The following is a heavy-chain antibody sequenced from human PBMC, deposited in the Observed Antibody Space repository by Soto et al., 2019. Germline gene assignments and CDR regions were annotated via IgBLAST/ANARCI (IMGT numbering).Heavy chain of an antibody. CDR3: ARLNAGVGATTTLDY. CDR2: IYPGDSDT. Sequence: ESLKISCKGSGYSFTSYWIGWVRQMPGKGLEWMGIIYPGDSDTRYSPSFQGQVTISADKSISTAYLQWSSLKASDTAMYYCARLNAGVGATTTLDYWGQGTLVTVSS. V-gene: IGHV5-51*01. J-gene: IGHJ4*02. CDR1: GYSFTSYW. D-gene: IGHD1-26*01.